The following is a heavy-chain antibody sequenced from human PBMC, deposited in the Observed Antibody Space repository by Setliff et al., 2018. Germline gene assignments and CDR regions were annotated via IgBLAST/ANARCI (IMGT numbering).Heavy chain of an antibody. Sequence: SETLSLTCAVFGGSFSGYYWSWSRQPPGKGLEWIGEINHSGSANYNPSLKSRGTISVDTSKNQFSLKLRSVTAADTAVYYCARGRVEMATITPFDYWGQGTLVTVSS. D-gene: IGHD5-12*01. J-gene: IGHJ4*02. V-gene: IGHV4-34*01. CDR2: INHSGSA. CDR1: GGSFSGYY. CDR3: ARGRVEMATITPFDY.